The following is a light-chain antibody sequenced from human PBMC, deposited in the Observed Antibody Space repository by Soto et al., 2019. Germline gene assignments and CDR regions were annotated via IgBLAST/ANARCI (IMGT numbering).Light chain of an antibody. V-gene: IGLV1-40*01. Sequence: QSVLTQPPSVSGAPGQRVTISCTGSSSNIGSTYDVQWYQQLPGTAPKLLIHGNTDRPSGVPDRFSGSKSGTSASLAITGPQTDDEPDYYRQSYDDSLSVHYVFGTGTKVTVL. CDR2: GNT. CDR3: QSYDDSLSVHYV. J-gene: IGLJ1*01. CDR1: SSNIGSTYD.